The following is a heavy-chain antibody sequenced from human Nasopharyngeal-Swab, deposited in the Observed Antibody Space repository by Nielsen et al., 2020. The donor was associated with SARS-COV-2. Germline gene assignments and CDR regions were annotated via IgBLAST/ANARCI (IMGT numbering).Heavy chain of an antibody. Sequence: WVREARGQGVEWMGGIIPIFGTPNYAQKFQGRVTITADESTSTAYMELSSLRSEDTSVYYCARGPSSGYYLYAFDIWGQGTMVTVSS. D-gene: IGHD3-22*01. V-gene: IGHV1-69*01. CDR2: IIPIFGTP. J-gene: IGHJ3*02. CDR3: ARGPSSGYYLYAFDI.